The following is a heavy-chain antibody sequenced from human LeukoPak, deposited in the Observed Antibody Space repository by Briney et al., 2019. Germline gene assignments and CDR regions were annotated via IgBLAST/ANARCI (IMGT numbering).Heavy chain of an antibody. D-gene: IGHD3-10*01. J-gene: IGHJ4*02. CDR3: AKAFSYGSGSNYKGFDY. CDR2: ISGGSGNT. Sequence: GGSLRLSCAASGFTLSTYAMSWVRQAPGKGLEWVSAISGGSGNTYYADSVKGRFTISRDNSKNTLNLQMDSLRAEGTAVYYCAKAFSYGSGSNYKGFDYWGQGTLVTVSS. V-gene: IGHV3-23*01. CDR1: GFTLSTYA.